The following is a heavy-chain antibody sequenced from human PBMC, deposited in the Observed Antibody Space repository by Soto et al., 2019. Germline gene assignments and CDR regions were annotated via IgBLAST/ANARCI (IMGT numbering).Heavy chain of an antibody. V-gene: IGHV3-23*01. CDR3: AKVFRQGQLAYYYFDY. J-gene: IGHJ4*02. CDR1: GFTFNTYV. CDR2: ISGGSDST. D-gene: IGHD1-1*01. Sequence: HPGGSLRLSCAASGFTFNTYVMSWVRQAPGEGLEWVSTISGGSDSTYYADSVKGRFTISRDNSKNTLYLQMNSLRAEDTAVYYCAKVFRQGQLAYYYFDYWGQGTLVTVSS.